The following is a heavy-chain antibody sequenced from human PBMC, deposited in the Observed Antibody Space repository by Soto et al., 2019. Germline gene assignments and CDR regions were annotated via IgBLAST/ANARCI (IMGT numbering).Heavy chain of an antibody. J-gene: IGHJ6*02. V-gene: IGHV4-59*01. CDR1: GGSISGYY. Sequence: PSETLSLTCTVSGGSISGYYWIWIRQPPGKGLEWIGYIYYSGSTNYNPSLKSRVTISVDTSKNQFSLKLSSVTAADTAVYYCARDASSMIVGGNYYGMDVWGQGTTVTVSS. D-gene: IGHD3-22*01. CDR3: ARDASSMIVGGNYYGMDV. CDR2: IYYSGST.